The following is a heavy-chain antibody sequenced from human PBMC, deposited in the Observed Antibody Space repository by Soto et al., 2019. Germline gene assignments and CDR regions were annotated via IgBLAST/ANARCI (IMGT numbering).Heavy chain of an antibody. CDR2: INHSGST. D-gene: IGHD2-2*03. V-gene: IGHV4-34*01. J-gene: IGHJ6*02. CDR3: ARAGLDIVVVPAAMLYYYYGMDV. CDR1: GGSFSGYY. Sequence: SETLSLTCAVYGGSFSGYYWSWIRQPPGKGLEWIGEINHSGSTNYNPSLKSRVTISVDTSKNQFSLKLSSVTAADTAVYYCARAGLDIVVVPAAMLYYYYGMDVWGQGTTVTVSS.